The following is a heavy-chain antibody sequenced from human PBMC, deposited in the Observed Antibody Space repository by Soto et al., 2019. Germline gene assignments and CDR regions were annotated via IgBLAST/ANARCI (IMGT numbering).Heavy chain of an antibody. CDR1: GYAFTSYY. CDR3: VWATVTTVDY. V-gene: IGHV1-46*01. D-gene: IGHD4-17*01. J-gene: IGHJ4*02. Sequence: ASVKVSCKASGYAFTSYYMHWVRQAPGQGLEWMGIINPSGGSTSYAQKFQGRVTMTRDTSTSTVYMELSSLRSEDTAVYYCVWATVTTVDYWGQGTLVTVSS. CDR2: INPSGGST.